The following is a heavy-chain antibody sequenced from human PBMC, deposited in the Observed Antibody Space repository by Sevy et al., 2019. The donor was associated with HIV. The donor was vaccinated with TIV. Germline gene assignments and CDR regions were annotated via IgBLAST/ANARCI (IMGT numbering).Heavy chain of an antibody. CDR2: TRNKADSYTT. Sequence: GGSLRLSCAASGFTFSDHYMEWVRQAPGKGQEWVGRTRNKADSYTTEYAASVKGRFTISRDDSKNSLYLQMNSLKTEDTAVYYCATHAGIAAAGRVFDYWGQGSLVTVSS. V-gene: IGHV3-72*01. CDR3: ATHAGIAAAGRVFDY. D-gene: IGHD6-13*01. CDR1: GFTFSDHY. J-gene: IGHJ4*02.